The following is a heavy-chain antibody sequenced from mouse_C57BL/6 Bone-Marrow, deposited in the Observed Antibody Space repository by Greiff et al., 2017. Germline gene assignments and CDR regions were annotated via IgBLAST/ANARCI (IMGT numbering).Heavy chain of an antibody. CDR1: GYTFTSYW. CDR3: AREDGNGAMDY. Sequence: VQLQQPGAELVKPGASVKLSCKASGYTFTSYWMHWVKQRPGQGLEWIGMIHPNSGSTNYNEKFKSKATLTVDKSSSTAYMQLSSLTSEDSAVYYCAREDGNGAMDYWGQGTSVTVSS. CDR2: IHPNSGST. D-gene: IGHD2-1*01. V-gene: IGHV1-64*01. J-gene: IGHJ4*01.